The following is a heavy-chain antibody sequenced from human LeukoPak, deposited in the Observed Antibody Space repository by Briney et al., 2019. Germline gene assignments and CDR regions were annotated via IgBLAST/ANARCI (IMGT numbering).Heavy chain of an antibody. V-gene: IGHV3-30-3*01. Sequence: GGSLRLSCAASGFTFSSYAMHWVRQAPGKGLEWVAVISYDGSNKYYADSVKGRFTISRDNSKNTLYLQMNSLRAEDTAVYYCARGGYSYGYQDNWSDPWGQGTLVTVSS. D-gene: IGHD5-18*01. J-gene: IGHJ5*02. CDR2: ISYDGSNK. CDR3: ARGGYSYGYQDNWSDP. CDR1: GFTFSSYA.